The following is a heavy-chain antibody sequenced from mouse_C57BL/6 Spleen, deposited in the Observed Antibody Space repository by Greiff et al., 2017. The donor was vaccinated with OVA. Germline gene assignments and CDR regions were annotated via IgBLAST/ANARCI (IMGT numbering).Heavy chain of an antibody. CDR1: GYSITSDY. V-gene: IGHV3-8*01. D-gene: IGHD2-4*01. Sequence: EVMLVESGPGLAKPSQTLSLPCSVTGYSITSDYWNWIRKFPGNKLEYMGYISYSGSPYYNPSLKSRLSITRDTSNNPYYLQLNSVTTEETATYYCARWGDYEGYYAMDYWGQGTSVTVSS. J-gene: IGHJ4*01. CDR3: ARWGDYEGYYAMDY. CDR2: ISYSGSP.